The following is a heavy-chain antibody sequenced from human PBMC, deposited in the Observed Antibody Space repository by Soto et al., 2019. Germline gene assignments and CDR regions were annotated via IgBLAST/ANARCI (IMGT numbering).Heavy chain of an antibody. CDR3: VRGRGGD. J-gene: IGHJ4*02. CDR2: ISNSGTYT. V-gene: IGHV3-11*06. D-gene: IGHD3-10*01. Sequence: QAQLVESGGDLVKPGGSLRLSCAASGFTFSDYYMTWISRAPGKGLEWISYISNSGTYTNYADSVKGRFTISRDNAKNSLYLRMTGLRAEDTAVYYCVRGRGGDWGQGTLVTVSS. CDR1: GFTFSDYY.